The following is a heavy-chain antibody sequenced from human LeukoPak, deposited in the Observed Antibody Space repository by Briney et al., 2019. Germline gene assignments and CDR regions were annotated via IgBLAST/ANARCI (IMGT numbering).Heavy chain of an antibody. J-gene: IGHJ4*02. D-gene: IGHD6-19*01. CDR1: GFTVSSYA. Sequence: GGSLRLSCAASGFTVSSYAMSWVRQAPGKGLEWVSAISRGGGSTYYADSVKGRFIISRDNSKNTLYLQMNSLRAEDTALYYCTKINRGEVAGHLDFWGQGTLVTVSS. CDR3: TKINRGEVAGHLDF. CDR2: ISRGGGST. V-gene: IGHV3-23*01.